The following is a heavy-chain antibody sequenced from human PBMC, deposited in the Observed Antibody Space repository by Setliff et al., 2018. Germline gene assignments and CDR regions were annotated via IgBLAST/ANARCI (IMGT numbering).Heavy chain of an antibody. CDR1: GGSISSGGYY. CDR2: IYYSGST. D-gene: IGHD1-26*01. Sequence: SETLSLTCTVSGGSISSGGYYWSWIRQHPGMGLEWIGYIYYSGSTYHNPSLKTLVTISVDTSKNQFSLKLSSVTAADTAVYYCARCSGSYDAFDIWGQGTMVTVSS. CDR3: ARCSGSYDAFDI. V-gene: IGHV4-31*01. J-gene: IGHJ3*02.